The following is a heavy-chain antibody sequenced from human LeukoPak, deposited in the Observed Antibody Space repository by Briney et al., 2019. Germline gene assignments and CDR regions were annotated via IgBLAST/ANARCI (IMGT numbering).Heavy chain of an antibody. J-gene: IGHJ4*02. Sequence: GGSLRLSCAASGFTVSSNDMSWVRQAPGKGLEWVSVNYNVGSTYYADSVKGSFTISRDNSKNTLYLQMNSLRAEDTAVYYCATWDYGSGSVQVVDYWGQGTLVTVSS. CDR2: NYNVGST. V-gene: IGHV3-66*01. CDR3: ATWDYGSGSVQVVDY. CDR1: GFTVSSND. D-gene: IGHD3-16*01.